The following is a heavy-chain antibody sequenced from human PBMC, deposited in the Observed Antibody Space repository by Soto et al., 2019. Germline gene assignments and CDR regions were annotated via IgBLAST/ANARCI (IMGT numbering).Heavy chain of an antibody. Sequence: GGSLRLSCAASGFTFSDYYMSWIRQAPGKGLEWVSYISSSGSTIYYADSVKGRFTISRDNAKNSLYLQMNSLRAEDTAVYYCARDLSSAVVVAATLNYWGQGTLVTVSS. D-gene: IGHD2-15*01. CDR3: ARDLSSAVVVAATLNY. CDR2: ISSSGSTI. CDR1: GFTFSDYY. J-gene: IGHJ4*02. V-gene: IGHV3-11*01.